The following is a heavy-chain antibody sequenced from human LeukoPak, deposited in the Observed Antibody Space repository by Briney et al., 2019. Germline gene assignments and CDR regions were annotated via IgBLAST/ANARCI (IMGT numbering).Heavy chain of an antibody. J-gene: IGHJ4*02. Sequence: ASVKVSCKASGYTFTSYDINWVRQAPGQGLEWMGIINPSGGSTSYAQKFQGRVTMTRDTSTSTVYMELSSLRSEDTAVYYCARVLNSGYDVGHDYWGQGTLVTVSS. CDR1: GYTFTSYD. CDR3: ARVLNSGYDVGHDY. V-gene: IGHV1-46*01. D-gene: IGHD5-12*01. CDR2: INPSGGST.